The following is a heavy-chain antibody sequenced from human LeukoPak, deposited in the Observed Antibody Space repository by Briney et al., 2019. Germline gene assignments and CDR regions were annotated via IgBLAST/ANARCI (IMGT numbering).Heavy chain of an antibody. Sequence: SETLSLTCAVSGGSFSGYYWSWIRQPPGKGLEWIGEINHSGSTNYNPSLKSRVTISVDTSKNQFSLKLSSVTSADTAVYYCARAPHYYGSVFDPWGQGTLVTVSS. J-gene: IGHJ5*02. D-gene: IGHD3-10*01. CDR3: ARAPHYYGSVFDP. V-gene: IGHV4-34*01. CDR1: GGSFSGYY. CDR2: INHSGST.